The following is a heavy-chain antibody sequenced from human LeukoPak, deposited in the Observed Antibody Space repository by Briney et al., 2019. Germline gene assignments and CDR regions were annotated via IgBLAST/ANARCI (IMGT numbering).Heavy chain of an antibody. D-gene: IGHD3-22*01. Sequence: PSETLSFTCTVAGGSISSYYWSWIRQPPGKGLDWIGYIYYSGSTNYNPSLKSRVTISVDTSKNQFSLKLSSVTAADTAVYYCAREGYYDSSGYPTFDYWGQGTLVTVSS. V-gene: IGHV4-59*01. CDR3: AREGYYDSSGYPTFDY. CDR2: IYYSGST. J-gene: IGHJ4*02. CDR1: GGSISSYY.